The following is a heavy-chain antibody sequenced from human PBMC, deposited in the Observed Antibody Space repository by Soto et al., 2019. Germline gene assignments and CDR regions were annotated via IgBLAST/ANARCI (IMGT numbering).Heavy chain of an antibody. Sequence: GGSLRLSCAASGFTFSSYAMSWVRQAPGKGLEWVSAISGSGGSTYYADSVKGRFTISRDNSKNTLYLQMNSLRAEDTAVYYCAKDRPPRYDSSGYYGYWGLGTLVTVSS. CDR3: AKDRPPRYDSSGYYGY. D-gene: IGHD3-22*01. CDR2: ISGSGGST. J-gene: IGHJ4*02. V-gene: IGHV3-23*01. CDR1: GFTFSSYA.